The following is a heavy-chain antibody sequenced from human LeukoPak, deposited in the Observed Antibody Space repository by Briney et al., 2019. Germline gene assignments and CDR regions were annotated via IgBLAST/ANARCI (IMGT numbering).Heavy chain of an antibody. CDR1: GFTLSSYS. CDR3: ARQRGAAAGTGFDY. Sequence: GGSLRLSCAASGFTLSSYSMNWVRQAPGKGLEWVSSISTSSSYIYYADSVKGRFTISRDNAKNSLYLQMNSLRAEDTAVYYCARQRGAAAGTGFDYWGQGTLVTVSS. J-gene: IGHJ4*02. CDR2: ISTSSSYI. D-gene: IGHD6-13*01. V-gene: IGHV3-21*01.